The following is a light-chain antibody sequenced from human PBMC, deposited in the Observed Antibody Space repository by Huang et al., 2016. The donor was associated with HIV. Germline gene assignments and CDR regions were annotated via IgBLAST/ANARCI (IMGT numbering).Light chain of an antibody. CDR2: WAS. CDR1: QTVLASSNNKNY. J-gene: IGKJ2*01. CDR3: HQYYDTPYS. Sequence: DIVMTQSPDSLAVSLGERATINCKSSQTVLASSNNKNYLAWYQQKPGQPPKLLIYWASSRESGGPDRFSGSGSGTDFTLTISSLQAEDVAVYYCHQYYDTPYSFGQGTKLEIK. V-gene: IGKV4-1*01.